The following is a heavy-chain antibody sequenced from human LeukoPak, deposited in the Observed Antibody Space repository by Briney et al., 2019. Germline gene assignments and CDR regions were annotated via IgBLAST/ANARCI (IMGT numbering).Heavy chain of an antibody. CDR2: INHSGST. CDR3: ARGLPYGRAVAGYYFDY. Sequence: SETLSLTCAVYGGSFSGYYWSWIRQPPGKGLEWIGEINHSGSTNYNPSLKSRVTISVDTSKNQFSLKLSSVTAADTAVYYCARGLPYGRAVAGYYFDYWGQGTLVTVSS. CDR1: GGSFSGYY. V-gene: IGHV4-34*01. D-gene: IGHD6-19*01. J-gene: IGHJ4*02.